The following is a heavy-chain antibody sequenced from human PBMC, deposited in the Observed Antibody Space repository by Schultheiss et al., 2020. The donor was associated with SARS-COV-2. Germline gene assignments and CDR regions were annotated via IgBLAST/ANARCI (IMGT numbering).Heavy chain of an antibody. CDR3: ARARWDGWSYRVGAFDI. J-gene: IGHJ3*02. CDR2: ISGSGGGT. Sequence: GGSLRLSCAASGFTFSSYAMSWVRQAPGKGLEWVSVISGSGGGTYYADSVKGRFTISRDKSKNTLDLQMNSLRAEDTAVYYCARARWDGWSYRVGAFDIWGQGTMVTVSS. D-gene: IGHD3-16*02. V-gene: IGHV3-23*01. CDR1: GFTFSSYA.